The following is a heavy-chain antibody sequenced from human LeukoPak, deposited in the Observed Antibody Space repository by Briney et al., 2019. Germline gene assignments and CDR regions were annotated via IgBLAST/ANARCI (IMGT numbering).Heavy chain of an antibody. D-gene: IGHD3-22*01. V-gene: IGHV3-64*01. J-gene: IGHJ4*02. CDR2: IYSHGDVT. CDR3: ARPVGGYYESSGYSYYYFDY. Sequence: PGGSLRLSCAASGFTFSTYAMHWVRQAPGKRLEYVSAIYSHGDVTYYANSVKGRFTISRDNSKNTLYLQMCSLRPEDMAVYYCARPVGGYYESSGYSYYYFDYWGQGTLVTVSS. CDR1: GFTFSTYA.